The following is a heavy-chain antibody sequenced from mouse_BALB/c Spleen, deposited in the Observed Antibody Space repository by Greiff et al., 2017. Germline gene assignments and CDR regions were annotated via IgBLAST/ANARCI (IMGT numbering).Heavy chain of an antibody. V-gene: IGHV1S29*02. CDR2: IYPYNGGT. CDR3: ARGDELGRPFDY. J-gene: IGHJ2*01. Sequence: DVHLVESGPELVKPGASVKISCKASGYTFTDYNMHWVKQSHGKSLEWIGYIYPYNGGTGYNQKFKSKATMTVDNSSSTAYMELRSLTSEDSAVYYCARGDELGRPFDYWGQGTTLTVSA. D-gene: IGHD4-1*01. CDR1: GYTFTDYN.